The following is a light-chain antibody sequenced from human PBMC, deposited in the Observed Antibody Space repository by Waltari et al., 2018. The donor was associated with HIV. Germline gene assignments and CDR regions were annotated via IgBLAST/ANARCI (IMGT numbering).Light chain of an antibody. CDR1: SSNIGSKF. V-gene: IGLV1-51*01. Sequence: QSVLTQPPSVSAAPGQEVTISCSGSSSNIGSKFVSWYQHVPGAAPKLLIYDNNKRPSGIPDRFSGSKSGTSVTLGIAGLQTGDEAYYYCSTWDVSLGAGVFGGGTKLTVL. CDR2: DNN. J-gene: IGLJ2*01. CDR3: STWDVSLGAGV.